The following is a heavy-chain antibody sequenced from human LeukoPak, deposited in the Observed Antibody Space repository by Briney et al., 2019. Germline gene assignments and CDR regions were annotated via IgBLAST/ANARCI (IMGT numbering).Heavy chain of an antibody. D-gene: IGHD4-23*01. CDR1: GGSISSSSYY. CDR3: ARQIGGPHAFDI. Sequence: SETLSLTCTVSGGSISSSSYYWGWIRQPPGKGLEWIGSIYYSGSTYYNPSLKSRVTISVDTSKNQFSLKLGSVTAADTAVYYCARQIGGPHAFDIWGQGTMVTVSS. J-gene: IGHJ3*02. CDR2: IYYSGST. V-gene: IGHV4-39*01.